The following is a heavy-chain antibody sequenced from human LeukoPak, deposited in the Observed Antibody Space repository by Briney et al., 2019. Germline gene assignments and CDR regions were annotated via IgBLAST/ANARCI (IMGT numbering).Heavy chain of an antibody. CDR3: ARVSLDSSGYYHNVFDT. J-gene: IGHJ4*02. CDR1: GYSISNSYY. CDR2: IHHSGIT. Sequence: PSETLSLTCTVSGYSISNSYYWGWIRQPPGKGLEWIGSIHHSGITYYNPSLKSRVTISVDTSKNQFSLKLSPLTAADTAVYYCARVSLDSSGYYHNVFDTWGQGALVTVSS. V-gene: IGHV4-38-2*02. D-gene: IGHD3-22*01.